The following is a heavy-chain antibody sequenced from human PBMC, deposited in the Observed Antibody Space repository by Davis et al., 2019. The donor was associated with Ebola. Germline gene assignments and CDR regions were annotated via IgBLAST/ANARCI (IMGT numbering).Heavy chain of an antibody. Sequence: SETLSLTCAVYGGSFSGYYWSWIRQPPGKGLEWIGEINHSGSTNYNPSLKSRVTISVDTSKNQFSLKLSSVTAADTAMYYCAIRYYDFWSGSYPNWFDPWGQGTLVTVSS. D-gene: IGHD3-3*01. CDR2: INHSGST. V-gene: IGHV4-34*01. CDR1: GGSFSGYY. CDR3: AIRYYDFWSGSYPNWFDP. J-gene: IGHJ5*02.